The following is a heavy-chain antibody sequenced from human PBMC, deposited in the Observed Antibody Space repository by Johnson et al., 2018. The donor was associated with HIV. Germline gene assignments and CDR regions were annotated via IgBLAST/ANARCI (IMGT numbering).Heavy chain of an antibody. D-gene: IGHD2/OR15-2a*01. V-gene: IGHV3-20*04. CDR3: ARDRALSHPGGAFDI. CDR2: INWNGGLTI. Sequence: VQLVESGGGVVRPGGSLRLSCAASGFTFDDYGMSWVRQAPGKGLEWVSGINWNGGLTIYYADSVRGRFTISRANAKNSLYLQMNSLRAEDTAGYYCARDRALSHPGGAFDIWGRGTVVTVSS. J-gene: IGHJ3*02. CDR1: GFTFDDYG.